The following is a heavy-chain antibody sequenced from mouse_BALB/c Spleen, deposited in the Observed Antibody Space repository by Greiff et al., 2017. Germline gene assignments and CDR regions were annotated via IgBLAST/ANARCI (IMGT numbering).Heavy chain of an antibody. CDR3: ARAVTTVVDNWYFDV. V-gene: IGHV1S56*01. Sequence: QVQLQQSVPELVKPGALVKISCKASGYTFTSYDINWVKQRPGQGLEWIGWIYPGDGSTKYNEKFKGKATLTADKSSSTAYMQLSSLTSENSAVYFCARAVTTVVDNWYFDVWGAGTTVTVSS. CDR1: GYTFTSYD. J-gene: IGHJ1*01. D-gene: IGHD1-1*01. CDR2: IYPGDGST.